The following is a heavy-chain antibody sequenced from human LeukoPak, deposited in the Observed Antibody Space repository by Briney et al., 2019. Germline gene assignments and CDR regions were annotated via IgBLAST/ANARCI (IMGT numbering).Heavy chain of an antibody. CDR2: IYYSGST. J-gene: IGHJ3*02. Sequence: SETLSLTCTVSGGSISSYYWSWIRQPPGKGLEWIGYIYYSGSTNYNPSLKNRVTISVDTSKSQFSLKLSSVTAADTAVCYCAVSGYYDSSGYTGSDAFDIWGQGTMVTVSS. V-gene: IGHV4-59*12. CDR1: GGSISSYY. CDR3: AVSGYYDSSGYTGSDAFDI. D-gene: IGHD3-22*01.